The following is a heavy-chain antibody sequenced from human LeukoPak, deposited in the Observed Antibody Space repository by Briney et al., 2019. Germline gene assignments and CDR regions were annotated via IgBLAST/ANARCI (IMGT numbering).Heavy chain of an antibody. CDR3: ARERPSGTYPNYFDY. D-gene: IGHD1-26*01. CDR1: GFTFSNAW. Sequence: GGSLRLSCAASGFTFSNAWMSWVRQAPGKGLDWVSVIYSGGSTYYAESVRGRFTISRDNSQNTLYLQMNSLRAEDTAVYYCARERPSGTYPNYFDYWGQGTLVTVSS. V-gene: IGHV3-53*01. CDR2: IYSGGST. J-gene: IGHJ4*02.